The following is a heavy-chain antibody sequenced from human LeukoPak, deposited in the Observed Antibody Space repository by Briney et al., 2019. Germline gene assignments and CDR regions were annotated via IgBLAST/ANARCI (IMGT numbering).Heavy chain of an antibody. CDR3: ARGRKYLMVRGVTAFDY. V-gene: IGHV4-34*01. D-gene: IGHD3-10*01. Sequence: SETLSLTCAVYGGSFSGYYWSWIRQPPGKGLEWIGEINHSGSTYYNPSLKSRVTISVDTSKNQFSLKLSSVTAADTAVYYCARGRKYLMVRGVTAFDYWGQGTLVTVSS. J-gene: IGHJ4*02. CDR1: GGSFSGYY. CDR2: INHSGST.